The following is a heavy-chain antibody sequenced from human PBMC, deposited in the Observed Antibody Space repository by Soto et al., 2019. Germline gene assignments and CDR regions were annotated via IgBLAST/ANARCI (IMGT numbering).Heavy chain of an antibody. V-gene: IGHV3-43D*03. J-gene: IGHJ2*01. Sequence: GGSLRLSCAASGFTFDDYAMHWVRQAPGKGLEWVSLISWDGGSTYYADSVKGRFTISRDNSKNSLYLQMNSLRAEDTALYYGAKAPRTDYWYFDLWGRGTLVTVSS. CDR3: AKAPRTDYWYFDL. D-gene: IGHD1-1*01. CDR2: ISWDGGST. CDR1: GFTFDDYA.